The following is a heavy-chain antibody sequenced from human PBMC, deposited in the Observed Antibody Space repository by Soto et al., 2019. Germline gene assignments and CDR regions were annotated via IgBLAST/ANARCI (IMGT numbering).Heavy chain of an antibody. CDR3: AREARGYCSSTSCYGENTDNWFDP. J-gene: IGHJ5*02. CDR1: GFTVSSNY. D-gene: IGHD2-2*01. Sequence: TGGSLRLSCAASGFTVSSNYMSWVRQAPGKGLEWVSVIYSGGSTYYADSVKGRFTISRDNSKNTLYLQMNSLRAEDTAVYYCAREARGYCSSTSCYGENTDNWFDPWGQGTLVTVSS. CDR2: IYSGGST. V-gene: IGHV3-53*01.